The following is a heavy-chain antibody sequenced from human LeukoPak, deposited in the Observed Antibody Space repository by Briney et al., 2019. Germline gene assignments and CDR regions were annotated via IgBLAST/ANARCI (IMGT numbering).Heavy chain of an antibody. Sequence: GASVKVSCKASGYTFTNYGITWVRQAPGQGLEWMGWISGYQGSTKYAQNFQGRVTMTIDTSTSTANMDLRSLRSDDTAIYFCARSYLRTITAGPFNYRGQGTLVAVPS. J-gene: IGHJ4*02. D-gene: IGHD5-24*01. V-gene: IGHV1-18*01. CDR2: ISGYQGST. CDR3: ARSYLRTITAGPFNY. CDR1: GYTFTNYG.